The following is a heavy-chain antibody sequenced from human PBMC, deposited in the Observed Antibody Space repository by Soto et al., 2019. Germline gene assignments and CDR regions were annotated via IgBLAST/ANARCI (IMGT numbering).Heavy chain of an antibody. CDR2: LSLDGSNK. J-gene: IGHJ5*02. Sequence: GGSLRLSCAASGFTFSSFVMHWVRQAPGKGLEWVAALSLDGSNKNYADSVKGRFTISRDNSKNTLYLQMNSLRAEDTAVYYCAKGQHVYYDSRRGWFDPWGQGTLVTVSS. V-gene: IGHV3-30*04. CDR3: AKGQHVYYDSRRGWFDP. D-gene: IGHD3-22*01. CDR1: GFTFSSFV.